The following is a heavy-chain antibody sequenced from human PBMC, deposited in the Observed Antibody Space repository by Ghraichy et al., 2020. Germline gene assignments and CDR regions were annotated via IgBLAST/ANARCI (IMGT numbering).Heavy chain of an antibody. D-gene: IGHD3-16*01. CDR1: GFTFSSYE. CDR2: ISSSGSTI. CDR3: ARGYDDYFDY. J-gene: IGHJ4*02. V-gene: IGHV3-48*03. Sequence: GGSLRLSCAASGFTFSSYEMNWVRQAPGKGLEWVSYISSSGSTIYYADSVKGRFTISRDNAKNSLYLQMNSLRAEDTAVYYCARGYDDYFDYWGQGTLVTVSS.